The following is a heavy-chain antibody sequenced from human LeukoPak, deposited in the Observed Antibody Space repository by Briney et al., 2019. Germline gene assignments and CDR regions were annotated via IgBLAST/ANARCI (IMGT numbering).Heavy chain of an antibody. CDR3: ARDGATGIFEH. D-gene: IGHD4/OR15-4a*01. CDR2: SYHTGST. V-gene: IGHV4-38-2*02. Sequence: KPSETLSLTCTVSGYSITSGYYWGWIRQTPGKGLEWIGSSYHTGSTLYNPSLKSRVTISVDPSKNQFSLKLSSVIVADTAVYYCARDGATGIFEHWGQGTLVAVSS. CDR1: GYSITSGYY. J-gene: IGHJ4*02.